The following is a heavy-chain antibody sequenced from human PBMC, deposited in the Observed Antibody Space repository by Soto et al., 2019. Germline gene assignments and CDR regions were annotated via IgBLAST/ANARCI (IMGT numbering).Heavy chain of an antibody. CDR3: TKRYFGGLDAFDI. D-gene: IGHD3-9*01. Sequence: GGSLRLSCTTSGLTFGDYAMSWFRQAPGKGLEWVGFIRNQAYGGTAEYAASVKARFTISRDDSKGIAYLQMNSLRTEDTAVYYCTKRYFGGLDAFDIWGPGTMVTVSS. J-gene: IGHJ3*02. CDR1: GLTFGDYA. CDR2: IRNQAYGGTA. V-gene: IGHV3-49*03.